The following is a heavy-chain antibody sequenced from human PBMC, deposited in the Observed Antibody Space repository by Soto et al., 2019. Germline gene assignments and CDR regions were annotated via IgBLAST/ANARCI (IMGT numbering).Heavy chain of an antibody. CDR2: ITRDGYNK. D-gene: IGHD6-6*01. J-gene: IGHJ4*02. CDR3: SRSSGGSSSVGMDY. V-gene: IGHV3-30*04. CDR1: GFIFKNYA. Sequence: QVQLVESGGGVVQPGRSLRLSCAGSGFIFKNYALNWVRQAPGKGLEWVASITRDGYNKYYADSVKGRFTISRDNSRAPLSLQMTALTIEDSSVYYCSRSSGGSSSVGMDYWGQGTRVTVSS.